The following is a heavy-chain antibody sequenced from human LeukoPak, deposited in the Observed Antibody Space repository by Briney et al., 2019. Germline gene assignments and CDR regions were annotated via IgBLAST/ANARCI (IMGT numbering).Heavy chain of an antibody. CDR1: GYTSTGYY. V-gene: IGHV1-2*02. D-gene: IGHD6-19*01. CDR2: INPNSGDT. J-gene: IGHJ3*02. Sequence: ASVKVSCKASGYTSTGYYKHWVRQAPGQGLEWMGWINPNSGDTNYSQKFQGRVSMTRDTSINTAYMELSRLTSDDTAVYYCARDLYSSGWTDAFDIWGQGTMVTVSS. CDR3: ARDLYSSGWTDAFDI.